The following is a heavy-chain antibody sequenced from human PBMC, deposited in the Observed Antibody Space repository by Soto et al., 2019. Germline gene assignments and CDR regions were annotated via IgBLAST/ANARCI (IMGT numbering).Heavy chain of an antibody. CDR3: ARAGYCGPGCYYYFDY. J-gene: IGHJ4*02. CDR1: GFTFGSYW. Sequence: GGSLRLSCAVPGFTFGSYWMNWVRLIPGKGLEWVAYIKPDGSATYYVDSVKGRLTISRDNAKNSLYLQMNSLRVEDTSVYYCARAGYCGPGCYYYFDYWGQGTLVTVSS. CDR2: IKPDGSAT. D-gene: IGHD2-21*02. V-gene: IGHV3-7*01.